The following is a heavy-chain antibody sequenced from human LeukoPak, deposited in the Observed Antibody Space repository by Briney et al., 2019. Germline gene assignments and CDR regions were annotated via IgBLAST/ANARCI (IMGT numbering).Heavy chain of an antibody. CDR3: ARDSEGDLFDY. D-gene: IGHD2-21*02. J-gene: IGHJ4*02. CDR1: RFTVSSNY. CDR2: IYSGGST. Sequence: GGSLRLSCAASRFTVSSNYMSWVRQAPGKGLEWVSVIYSGGSTYYADSVKGRLTISRDNSKNTLYLQMNSLRAEDTAVYYCARDSEGDLFDYWGQGTLVTVSS. V-gene: IGHV3-66*02.